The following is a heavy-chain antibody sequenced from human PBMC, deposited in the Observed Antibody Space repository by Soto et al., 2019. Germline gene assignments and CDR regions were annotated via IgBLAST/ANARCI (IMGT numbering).Heavy chain of an antibody. J-gene: IGHJ4*02. CDR1: GFTFSSYG. CDR2: ISYDGCNK. Sequence: PWGSLRLSCSASGFTFSSYGMHWFRQAPGKGLEWVAVISYDGCNKYYADSVKGRFTISRDNSKNTLYLQMNSMRAEDTAVYYCAKAPWGYYDSSGYYPPFDYWGQVTLVTVSS. V-gene: IGHV3-30*18. D-gene: IGHD3-22*01. CDR3: AKAPWGYYDSSGYYPPFDY.